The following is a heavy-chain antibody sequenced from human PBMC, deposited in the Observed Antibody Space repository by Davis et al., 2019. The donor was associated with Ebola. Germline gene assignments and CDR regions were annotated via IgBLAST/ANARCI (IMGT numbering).Heavy chain of an antibody. D-gene: IGHD3-16*01. CDR3: AGFGAFDI. Sequence: MPSETLSLTCTVPGGSIGSYYWSWIRQPPGKGLEWLGYIYNSGSTKYNPSLKSRVTTSVDTSKNQFSLKLSSVTAADTAVYYCAGFGAFDIWGQGTMVTVSS. J-gene: IGHJ3*02. V-gene: IGHV4-59*01. CDR1: GGSIGSYY. CDR2: IYNSGST.